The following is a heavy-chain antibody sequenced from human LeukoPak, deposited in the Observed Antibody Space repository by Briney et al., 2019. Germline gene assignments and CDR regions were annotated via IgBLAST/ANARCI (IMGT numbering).Heavy chain of an antibody. CDR2: IYHSGST. V-gene: IGHV4-4*02. CDR1: GGSISSSNW. J-gene: IGHJ4*02. Sequence: PSGTLSLTCAVSGGSISSSNWWSWVRQPPGKGLEWIGEIYHSGSTNYNPSLKSRVTISVDTSKNQFSLKLSSVTAADTAVYYCARDRSHDDILTGYYENWGQGTLVTVSS. D-gene: IGHD3-9*01. CDR3: ARDRSHDDILTGYYEN.